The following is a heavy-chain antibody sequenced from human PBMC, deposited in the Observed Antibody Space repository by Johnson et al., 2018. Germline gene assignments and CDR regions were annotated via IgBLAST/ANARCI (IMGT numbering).Heavy chain of an antibody. CDR1: GGSISSYY. J-gene: IGHJ3*02. CDR2: IYYSGST. CDR3: ARDRVTWAFDI. V-gene: IGHV4-59*01. D-gene: IGHD2-21*02. Sequence: QVQLQESGPGLVKPSETLSLTCTVSGGSISSYYWSWIRPPPGKGLVWIGYIYYSGSTNYNPSLKSRVTISVDTSKNQCSLKLSSVTAADTAGYYCARDRVTWAFDIWGQGTMVTVSS.